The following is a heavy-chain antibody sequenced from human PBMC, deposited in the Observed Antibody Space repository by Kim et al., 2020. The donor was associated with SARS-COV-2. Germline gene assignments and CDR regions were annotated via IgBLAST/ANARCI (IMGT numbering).Heavy chain of an antibody. CDR3: ARAGDSSGYYWALYAFDI. Sequence: GGSLRLSCAASGFTFSSYWMHWVRQAPGKGLVWVSRINSDGSSTSYADSVKGRFTISRDNAKNTLYLQMNSLRAEDTAVYYCARAGDSSGYYWALYAFDIWGQGTMVTVSS. V-gene: IGHV3-74*01. CDR2: INSDGSST. CDR1: GFTFSSYW. J-gene: IGHJ3*02. D-gene: IGHD3-22*01.